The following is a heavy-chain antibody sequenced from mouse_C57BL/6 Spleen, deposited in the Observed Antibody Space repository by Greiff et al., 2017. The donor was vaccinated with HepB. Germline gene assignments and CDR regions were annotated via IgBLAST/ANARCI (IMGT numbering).Heavy chain of an antibody. CDR1: GYTFTDYY. Sequence: EVQLQQSGPELVKPGASVKISCKASGYTFTDYYMNWVKQSHGKSLEWIGDINPNNGGTSYNQKFKGKATLTVDKSSSTAYMELRSLTSEDSAVYYCARLNHDAMDYWGQGTSVTVSS. CDR3: ARLNHDAMDY. J-gene: IGHJ4*01. CDR2: INPNNGGT. V-gene: IGHV1-26*01.